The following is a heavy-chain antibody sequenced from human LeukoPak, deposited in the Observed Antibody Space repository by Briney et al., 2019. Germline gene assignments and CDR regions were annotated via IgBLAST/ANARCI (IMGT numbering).Heavy chain of an antibody. Sequence: PGGSLRLSCAASGFTFSSYEMNWVRQAPGKGLEWVSYISSSGSTIYYADSVKGRFTISRDNAKNSLYLQMSSLRAEDTAVYYCARAFGEGGCYDSSGVIDYLGQGTLVTVSS. D-gene: IGHD3-22*01. CDR1: GFTFSSYE. CDR3: ARAFGEGGCYDSSGVIDY. V-gene: IGHV3-48*03. CDR2: ISSSGSTI. J-gene: IGHJ4*02.